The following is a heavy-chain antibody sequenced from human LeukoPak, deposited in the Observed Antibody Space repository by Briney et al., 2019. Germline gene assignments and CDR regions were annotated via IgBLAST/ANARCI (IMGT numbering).Heavy chain of an antibody. CDR2: MNPNSGNT. Sequence: ASVKVSCKASGYTFTSYDINWVRQATGQGVEWMGWMNPNSGNTGYAQKFQGRVTMTRNTSISTAYMELSSLRSEDTAVYYCARGGWLEGYNWFDPWGQGTLVTVSS. J-gene: IGHJ5*02. D-gene: IGHD6-19*01. V-gene: IGHV1-8*01. CDR3: ARGGWLEGYNWFDP. CDR1: GYTFTSYD.